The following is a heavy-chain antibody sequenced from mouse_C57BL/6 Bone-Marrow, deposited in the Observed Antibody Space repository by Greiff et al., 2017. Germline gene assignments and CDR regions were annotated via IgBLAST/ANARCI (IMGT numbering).Heavy chain of an antibody. V-gene: IGHV5-2*01. Sequence: EVQRVESGGGLVQPGESLKLSCESNEYAFTSHDMSWVRKTPEKRLELVAAINSDGGSTYYPDTMEGRFIISRDNTKQTLYLHVSSLRSEDTAVXCCARQVIDYGNLWWVCDVWGTGTTVTVSS. CDR3: ARQVIDYGNLWWVCDV. CDR1: EYAFTSHD. CDR2: INSDGGST. D-gene: IGHD2-1*01. J-gene: IGHJ1*03.